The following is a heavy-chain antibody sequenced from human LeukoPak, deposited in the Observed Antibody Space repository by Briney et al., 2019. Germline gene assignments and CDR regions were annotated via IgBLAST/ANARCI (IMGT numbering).Heavy chain of an antibody. CDR3: ARDRSGSDYDY. V-gene: IGHV1-58*02. CDR2: IVVGSGNT. D-gene: IGHD3-10*01. CDR1: GFTFTSSA. Sequence: GASVKVSCKASGFTFTSSAMQWVRQARGQRLEWIGWIVVGSGNTNYAQKFQGRVTMTRDMSTSTVYMELSSLRSEDTAVYYCARDRSGSDYDYWGQGTLVTVSS. J-gene: IGHJ4*02.